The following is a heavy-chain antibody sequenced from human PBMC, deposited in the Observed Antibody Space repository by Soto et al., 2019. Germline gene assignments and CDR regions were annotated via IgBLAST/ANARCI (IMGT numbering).Heavy chain of an antibody. CDR3: ARLPSRHLVDY. CDR1: GSSINRSGYY. V-gene: IGHV4-39*01. J-gene: IGHJ4*02. D-gene: IGHD3-3*02. CDR2: MFYGVST. Sequence: NPSETLSLTCTVSGSSINRSGYYWGWIRQPPGKGLEWIGSMFYGVSTYYNPSLKSRVTVSVDTSKNQFSLNLRSVTAADTAVYYCARLPSRHLVDYWGQGTLVTVSS.